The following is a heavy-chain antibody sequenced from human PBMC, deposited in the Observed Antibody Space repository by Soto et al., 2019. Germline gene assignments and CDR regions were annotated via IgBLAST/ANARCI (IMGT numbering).Heavy chain of an antibody. CDR1: GGTFSSYA. Sequence: SVKVSCKASGGTFSSYAISWVRQAPGQGXEWMGGIIPIFGTANYAQKFQGRVTITADESTSTAYMELSSLRSEDTAVYYCARDARITIFGVVILYGMDVWGQGTTVTVSS. D-gene: IGHD3-3*01. V-gene: IGHV1-69*13. CDR3: ARDARITIFGVVILYGMDV. J-gene: IGHJ6*02. CDR2: IIPIFGTA.